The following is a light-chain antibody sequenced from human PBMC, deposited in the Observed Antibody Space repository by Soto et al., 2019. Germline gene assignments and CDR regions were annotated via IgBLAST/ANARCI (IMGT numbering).Light chain of an antibody. V-gene: IGLV2-14*01. CDR2: EVN. CDR1: SSDVGSYTY. J-gene: IGLJ1*01. Sequence: QSVLTQPASVSGSPRQSMTISCTGASSDVGSYTYVSWYQQHPGKAPKLMIYEVNNRPSGVSNRFSGSKSGNTASLTISGLQAEDEADYYCSSYTSSSTLYVFGTGTKVTVL. CDR3: SSYTSSSTLYV.